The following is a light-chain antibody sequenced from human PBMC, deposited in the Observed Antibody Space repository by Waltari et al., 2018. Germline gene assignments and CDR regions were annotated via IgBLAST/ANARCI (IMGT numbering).Light chain of an antibody. V-gene: IGKV3-20*01. Sequence: EIMLTQSPGTLSLSPGERATLSCRASQSISKYLAWYQQKPGQAPRLLIYDASVRATGIPDRFSGSGYGTDFSLTISRLEPEDFAVYYCQKYGTLPATFGQGTKVEIK. CDR1: QSISKY. CDR3: QKYGTLPAT. CDR2: DAS. J-gene: IGKJ1*01.